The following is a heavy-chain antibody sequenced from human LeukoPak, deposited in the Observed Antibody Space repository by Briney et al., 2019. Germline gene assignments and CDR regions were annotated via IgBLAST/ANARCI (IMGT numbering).Heavy chain of an antibody. Sequence: GGSQRLSCAASGFTFSSYEMNWVRQAPGKGLEWVSYISSSGSTIYYADSVKGRFTISRDNAKNSLYLQMNSMRAEDTAVYYCARVRDIAAAGKEVGYWGQGTLVTVSS. CDR3: ARVRDIAAAGKEVGY. CDR2: ISSSGSTI. D-gene: IGHD6-13*01. CDR1: GFTFSSYE. V-gene: IGHV3-48*03. J-gene: IGHJ4*02.